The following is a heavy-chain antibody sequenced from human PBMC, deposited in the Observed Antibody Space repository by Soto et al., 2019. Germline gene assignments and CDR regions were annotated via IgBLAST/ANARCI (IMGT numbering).Heavy chain of an antibody. CDR3: ANRNDYGGNSYYGMDV. D-gene: IGHD4-17*01. Sequence: PGGSLRLSCAASGFTFSSYSMNWVRQAPGKGLEWVSSISSSSSYIYYADSVKGRFTISRDNAKNSLYPQMNSLRAEDTAVYYCANRNDYGGNSYYGMDVWGQGTTVTVSS. V-gene: IGHV3-21*01. J-gene: IGHJ6*02. CDR2: ISSSSSYI. CDR1: GFTFSSYS.